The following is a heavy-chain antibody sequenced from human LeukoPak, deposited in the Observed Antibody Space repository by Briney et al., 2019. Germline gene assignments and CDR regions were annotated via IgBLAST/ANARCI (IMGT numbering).Heavy chain of an antibody. CDR3: AKDPWGTVVTAFDY. J-gene: IGHJ4*02. V-gene: IGHV3-23*01. CDR1: GFTFSSYA. Sequence: GGSLRLSCAASGFTFSSYAMSWVRQAPGKGLEWVSVISGSGGSTYYADSVKGRFTISRDNSKNTLYLQMNSLRAEDTAVYYCAKDPWGTVVTAFDYWGQGTLVTVSS. D-gene: IGHD4-23*01. CDR2: ISGSGGST.